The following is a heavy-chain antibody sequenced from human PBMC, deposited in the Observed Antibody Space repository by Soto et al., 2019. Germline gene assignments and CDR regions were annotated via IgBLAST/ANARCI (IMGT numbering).Heavy chain of an antibody. V-gene: IGHV3-20*04. CDR1: GFTFDEYA. J-gene: IGHJ6*02. CDR2: INWNGGSK. D-gene: IGHD6-13*01. Sequence: GSLRLSCAASGFTFDEYALTWVRQAPGKGLEWVAGINWNGGSKGYADSVKGRFTISRDNAKSSLYLQMNSLRVEDTAIYYCATDGAAGAVMGVWGQGT. CDR3: ATDGAAGAVMGV.